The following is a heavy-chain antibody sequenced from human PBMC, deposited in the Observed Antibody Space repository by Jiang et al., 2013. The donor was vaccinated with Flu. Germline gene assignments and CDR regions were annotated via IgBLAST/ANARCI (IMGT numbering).Heavy chain of an antibody. J-gene: IGHJ4*02. V-gene: IGHV2-5*02. CDR1: GFSLSTSAVG. Sequence: KPTQTLTLTCTFSGFSLSTSAVGVGWIRQPPGKALEWLALIYWDDDKRYSPTLKSRLTITKDTSKNQVVLTMTSMYTVDTATYFCAHSSRLGSCTGGSCYYFDYWGQGTLVTVSS. D-gene: IGHD2-15*01. CDR2: IYWDDDK. CDR3: AHSSRLGSCTGGSCYYFDY.